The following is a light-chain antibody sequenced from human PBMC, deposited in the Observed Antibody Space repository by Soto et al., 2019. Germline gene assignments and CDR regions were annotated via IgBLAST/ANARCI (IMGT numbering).Light chain of an antibody. CDR3: SSYAGSNNYV. CDR1: SSDVGGYDF. V-gene: IGLV2-8*01. J-gene: IGLJ1*01. CDR2: EVN. Sequence: QSALTQPPSASGSPGQSVTISCTGTSSDVGGYDFVSWYQQHPGKAPKLMIYEVNKRPSGVPDRFSGSKSGNTASLTVSGFQAEDEADYYCSSYAGSNNYVFGTETKLTVL.